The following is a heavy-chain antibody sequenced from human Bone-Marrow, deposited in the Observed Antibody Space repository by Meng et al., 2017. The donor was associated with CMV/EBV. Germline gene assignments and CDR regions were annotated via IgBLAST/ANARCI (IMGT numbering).Heavy chain of an antibody. D-gene: IGHD3-9*01. V-gene: IGHV1-69*02. CDR2: IIPVLGIA. CDR1: GGTFSSYT. CDR3: ARGNSNDWAGAMNGFDI. Sequence: SVKVSCKASGGTFSSYTISWVRQAPGQGLEWMGRIIPVLGIANYAQKFQGRVTITADKSTSTAYMELSSLRSEDTAVYYCARGNSNDWAGAMNGFDIWGQGSMVTVSS. J-gene: IGHJ3*02.